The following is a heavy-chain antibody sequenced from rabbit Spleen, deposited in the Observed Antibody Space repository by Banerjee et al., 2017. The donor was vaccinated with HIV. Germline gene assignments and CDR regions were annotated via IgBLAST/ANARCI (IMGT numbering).Heavy chain of an antibody. Sequence: QEQLVESGGGLVQPGGSLTLTCTASGFSFNDKDVMCWVRQAPGKGLEWITCINMVTGKSVYASWAKGRFSISKTSSTTVTLQMTRLTAADTATSFCAISYPGSSYGFNLWGQGTLVTVS. CDR3: AISYPGSSYGFNL. J-gene: IGHJ4*01. V-gene: IGHV1S45*01. D-gene: IGHD8-1*01. CDR2: INMVTGKS. CDR1: GFSFNDKDV.